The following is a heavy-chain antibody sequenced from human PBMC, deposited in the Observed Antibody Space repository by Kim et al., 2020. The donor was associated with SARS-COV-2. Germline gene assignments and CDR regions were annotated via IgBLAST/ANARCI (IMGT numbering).Heavy chain of an antibody. CDR1: GGSFSGYY. V-gene: IGHV4-34*01. J-gene: IGHJ5*02. Sequence: SETLSLTCAVYGGSFSGYYWSWIRQPPGKGLEWIGEINHSGSTNYNPSLKSRVTISVDTSKNQFSLKLSSVTAADTAVYYCARGVTVKGSGSYYVKYNWLDPWGQGTLVTVSS. CDR3: ARGVTVKGSGSYYVKYNWLDP. D-gene: IGHD3-10*01. CDR2: INHSGST.